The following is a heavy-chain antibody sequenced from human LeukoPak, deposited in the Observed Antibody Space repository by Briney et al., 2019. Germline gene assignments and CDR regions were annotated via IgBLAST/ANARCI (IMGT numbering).Heavy chain of an antibody. CDR3: AKGTGYSSGWFDY. CDR2: ISGSGGST. CDR1: GFTFSSYA. J-gene: IGHJ4*02. Sequence: HAGGSLRLSCAASGFTFSSYAMSWVRQAPGKGLEWVSAISGSGGSTYYADSVKGRFTISRDNSKNTLYLQMNSLRAEDTAVYYCAKGTGYSSGWFDYWGQGTLVTVSS. V-gene: IGHV3-23*01. D-gene: IGHD6-19*01.